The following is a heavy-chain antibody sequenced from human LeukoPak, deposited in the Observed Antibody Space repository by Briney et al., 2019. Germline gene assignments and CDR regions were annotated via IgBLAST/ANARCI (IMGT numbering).Heavy chain of an antibody. CDR2: ISSSSSTI. D-gene: IGHD1-7*01. V-gene: IGHV3-48*01. CDR1: GFTFSSYS. Sequence: GGSLRLSCAASGFTFSSYSMNWVRQAPGKGLEWVSYISSSSSTIYYADSVKGRFTISRDNAKNSLYLQMNSLRAEDTAVYYCASYWTYLGFDYWGQGTLVTVSS. CDR3: ASYWTYLGFDY. J-gene: IGHJ4*02.